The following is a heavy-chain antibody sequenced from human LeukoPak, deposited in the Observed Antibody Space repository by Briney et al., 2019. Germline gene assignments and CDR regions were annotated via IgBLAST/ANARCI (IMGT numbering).Heavy chain of an antibody. V-gene: IGHV3-64*01. D-gene: IGHD3-10*01. CDR1: GFTFSSYA. Sequence: GGSLRLSCAASGFTFSSYAMHWVRQAPGKGLEYVSAISSNGGSTYYANSVKGRFTISRDNSKNTLYLQMGSLRAEDMAVYYCARDLWFGELSLDYWGQGTLVTVSS. CDR3: ARDLWFGELSLDY. J-gene: IGHJ4*02. CDR2: ISSNGGST.